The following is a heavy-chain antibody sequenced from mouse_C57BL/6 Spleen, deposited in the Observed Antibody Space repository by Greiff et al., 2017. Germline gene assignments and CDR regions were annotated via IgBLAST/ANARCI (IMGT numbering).Heavy chain of an antibody. J-gene: IGHJ2*01. Sequence: VKLQQPGAELVRPGSSVKLSCKASGYTFTSYWMHWVKQRPIQGLEWIGNIDPSDSETHYNQKFKDKATLTVDKSSSTAYMQLSSLTSEDSAVYYCAITTGTEGNFDYWGQGTTLTVSS. CDR1: GYTFTSYW. D-gene: IGHD4-1*02. CDR3: AITTGTEGNFDY. CDR2: IDPSDSET. V-gene: IGHV1-52*01.